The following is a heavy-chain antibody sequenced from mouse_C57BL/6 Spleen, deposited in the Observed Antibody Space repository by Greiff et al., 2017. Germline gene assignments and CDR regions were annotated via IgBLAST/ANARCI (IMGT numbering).Heavy chain of an antibody. CDR1: GYTFTSYD. Sequence: VQRVESGPELVKPGASVKLSCKASGYTFTSYDINWVKQRPGQGLEWIGWIYPRDGSTKYNEKFKGKATLTVDTSSSTAYMELHSLTSEDSAVYFCARSRGTYYYAMDYWGQGTSVTVSS. CDR2: IYPRDGST. J-gene: IGHJ4*01. CDR3: ARSRGTYYYAMDY. V-gene: IGHV1-85*01.